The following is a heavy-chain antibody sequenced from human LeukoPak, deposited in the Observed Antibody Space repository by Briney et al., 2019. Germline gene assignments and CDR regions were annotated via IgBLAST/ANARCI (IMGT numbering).Heavy chain of an antibody. CDR3: AREVYYVGSGYYHPGGFDY. CDR1: GFTFDDYG. J-gene: IGHJ4*02. D-gene: IGHD3-22*01. Sequence: GGSLRLSCAASGFTFDDYGMNWVRQAPGKGLEWVSSINWNGGITGYADSVKGRFTISRDNGKNSLYLQMNSLRAEDTAVYYCAREVYYVGSGYYHPGGFDYWGQGTLVTVSS. V-gene: IGHV3-20*04. CDR2: INWNGGIT.